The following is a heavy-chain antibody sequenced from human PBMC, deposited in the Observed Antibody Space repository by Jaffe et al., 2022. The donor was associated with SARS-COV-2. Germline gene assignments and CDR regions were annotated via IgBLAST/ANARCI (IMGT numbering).Heavy chain of an antibody. V-gene: IGHV3-48*03. CDR1: GFTFSSYE. CDR2: IGTSGSSV. CDR3: ARDRDGHNPGWVDY. Sequence: EVQLVESGGGLAQPGGSLRLSCVASGFTFSSYEMNWVRQAPGKGLEWVSNIGTSGSSVYYADSVKGRFTISRDNAKNSLYLQMSSLRAEDTAVYYCARDRDGHNPGWVDYWGQGTLVTVSS. J-gene: IGHJ4*02.